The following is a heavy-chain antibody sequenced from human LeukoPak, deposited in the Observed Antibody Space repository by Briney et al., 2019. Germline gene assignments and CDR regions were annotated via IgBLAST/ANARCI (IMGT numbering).Heavy chain of an antibody. D-gene: IGHD6-19*01. CDR1: GFTFSTYS. J-gene: IGHJ4*02. Sequence: GGSLRLSCAASGFTFSTYSMNWVRQAPGKGLEWVSSISSSSSSIYYSDSVKGRFTVSRDNAKSSLYLQMNSLRDEDTAVYYCAGSLRGGGWYMYWGRGTLVTVSS. CDR3: AGSLRGGGWYMY. CDR2: ISSSSSSI. V-gene: IGHV3-21*01.